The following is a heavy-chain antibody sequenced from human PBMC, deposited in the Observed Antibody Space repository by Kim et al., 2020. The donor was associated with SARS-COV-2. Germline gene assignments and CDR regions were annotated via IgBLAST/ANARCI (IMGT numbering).Heavy chain of an antibody. Sequence: SETLSLTCAVYGGSFSGYYWSWIRQPPGKGLEWIGEINHSGSTNYNPSLKSRVTISVDTSKNQFSLKLSSVTAADTAVYYCARGVSIWSGYCSGGSCYQFDYWGQGTLVTVSS. CDR3: ARGVSIWSGYCSGGSCYQFDY. V-gene: IGHV4-34*01. D-gene: IGHD2-15*01. J-gene: IGHJ4*02. CDR1: GGSFSGYY. CDR2: INHSGST.